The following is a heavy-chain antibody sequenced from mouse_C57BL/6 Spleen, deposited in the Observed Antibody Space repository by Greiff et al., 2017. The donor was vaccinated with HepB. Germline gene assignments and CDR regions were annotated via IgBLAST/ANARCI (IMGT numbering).Heavy chain of an antibody. CDR2: ISGGGGNT. D-gene: IGHD3-1*01. J-gene: IGHJ1*03. CDR3: ARRGTKGDWYFDV. V-gene: IGHV5-9*01. Sequence: EVKLVESGGGLVKPGGSLKLSCAASGFTFSSYTMSWVRQTPEKRLEWVATISGGGGNTYYPDSVKGRFTISRDNAKNTLCLQMSSLRSEDTTLYYCARRGTKGDWYFDVWGTGTTVTVSS. CDR1: GFTFSSYT.